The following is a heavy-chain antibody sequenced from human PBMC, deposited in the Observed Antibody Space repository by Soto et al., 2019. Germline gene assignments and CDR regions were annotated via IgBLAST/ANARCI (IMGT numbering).Heavy chain of an antibody. CDR2: INHSGST. CDR1: GGSFCGFY. CDR3: VSKLGSCTGGSCNWYFDL. D-gene: IGHD2-15*01. Sequence: QVQLQQWGAGLLKPSETLSLTCAVYGGSFCGFYWSWIRQPPGKGLEWIGEINHSGSTNYNPSLKSRVTISADTSKNQSSLQLSSVTAADTAVYYCVSKLGSCTGGSCNWYFDLWGRGTLVTVSS. V-gene: IGHV4-34*01. J-gene: IGHJ2*01.